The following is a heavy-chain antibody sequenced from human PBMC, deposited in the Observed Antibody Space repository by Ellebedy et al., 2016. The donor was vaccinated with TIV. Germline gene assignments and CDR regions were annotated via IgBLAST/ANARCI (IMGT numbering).Heavy chain of an antibody. J-gene: IGHJ2*01. CDR3: ARRRHYGDWYFDL. Sequence: MPSETLFLTCTVSGISIGRYFWNWIRQSPEKGLEWIGYIYYSGTTTYSPSLKSRVTMSVDTSKNQFSLRLTSATAADTAVYYCARRRHYGDWYFDLWGRGTLVTVSS. CDR2: IYYSGTT. D-gene: IGHD4-17*01. CDR1: GISIGRYF. V-gene: IGHV4-59*01.